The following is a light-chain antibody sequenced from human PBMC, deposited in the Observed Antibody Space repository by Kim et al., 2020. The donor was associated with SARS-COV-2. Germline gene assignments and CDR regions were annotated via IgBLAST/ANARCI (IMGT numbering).Light chain of an antibody. Sequence: VNLSCSGGRSNHGPSPVHWYQQIPGPAPKPLLFYHYPRPSGGSRPFSGSWSGGVSASLVISGLQSADEADYYCSAWDARLNAYLFGGGTKVTVL. V-gene: IGLV1-36*01. J-gene: IGLJ1*01. CDR3: SAWDARLNAYL. CDR1: RSNHGPSP. CDR2: YHY.